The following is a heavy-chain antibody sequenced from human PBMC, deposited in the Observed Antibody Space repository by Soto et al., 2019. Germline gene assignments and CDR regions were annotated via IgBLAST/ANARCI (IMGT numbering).Heavy chain of an antibody. J-gene: IGHJ6*02. CDR3: ARDGKIVVAHYYYYGMDV. CDR1: GYTFTSYG. CDR2: ISAYNGNT. Sequence: GASVKVSCKASGYTFTSYGISWVRQAPGQGLEWMGWISAYNGNTNYAQKLQGRVTMTTDTSTSTAYMELRSLRSDDTAVYYCARDGKIVVAHYYYYGMDVWGQGTTVTV. D-gene: IGHD3-22*01. V-gene: IGHV1-18*01.